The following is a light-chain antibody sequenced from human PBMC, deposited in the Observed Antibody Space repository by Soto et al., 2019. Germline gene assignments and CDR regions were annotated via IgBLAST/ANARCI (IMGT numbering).Light chain of an antibody. CDR1: QSVGSRF. V-gene: IGKV3-20*01. Sequence: DIVLTQSPGTRALSQVEAATRSFRSSQSVGSRFLAWYQKEPGQAPRLLIYGAYSRATGIPDRFSVSESGTDFTLTISRLQPEDFAVYYCQKYGISRPINCGKGTRREIK. CDR3: QKYGISRPIN. CDR2: GAY. J-gene: IGKJ5*01.